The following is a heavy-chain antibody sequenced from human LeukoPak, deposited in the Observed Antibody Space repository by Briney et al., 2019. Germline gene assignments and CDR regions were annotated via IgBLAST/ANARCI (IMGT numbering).Heavy chain of an antibody. J-gene: IGHJ3*02. D-gene: IGHD4-17*01. V-gene: IGHV3-23*01. Sequence: GGSLRLSCAASGFTFHDYAMMWVRQAPGRGLEWVSAIRGSGGLTFYADSVKGRFTISRDNSKNTLYRQMNSLRAEDTAVYYCARDPNGDYIGAFDMCGQGTKVTVSS. CDR1: GFTFHDYA. CDR3: ARDPNGDYIGAFDM. CDR2: IRGSGGLT.